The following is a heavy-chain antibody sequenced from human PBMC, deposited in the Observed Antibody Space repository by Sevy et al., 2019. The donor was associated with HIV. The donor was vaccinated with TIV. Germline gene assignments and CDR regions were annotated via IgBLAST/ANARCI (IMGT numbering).Heavy chain of an antibody. D-gene: IGHD3-22*01. CDR1: GFIVSNSY. CDR3: VRDVLGSSDTPVAFDL. V-gene: IGHV3-53*01. CDR2: IYTDGKT. Sequence: GGYLRLSCAATGFIVSNSYMNWVRQAPGKGLEWVSFIYTDGKTYYADSVRGRFTISRDNSKNTVYLQMNSLRPEDTAVYSSVRDVLGSSDTPVAFDLWGQGTMVTVSS. J-gene: IGHJ3*01.